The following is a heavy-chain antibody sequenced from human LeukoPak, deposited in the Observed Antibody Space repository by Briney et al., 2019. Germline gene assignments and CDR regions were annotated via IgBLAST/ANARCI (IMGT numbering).Heavy chain of an antibody. CDR1: GFTFSHFG. J-gene: IGHJ4*02. Sequence: GGSLRLSCEASGFTFSHFGMHWVRQAPGKGLEWVSYISSTGTRITYADSVRGRFTISRDNAKNSLHLQMDSLRAEDTAVYYCARESPALDYWGQGTLVTVSS. V-gene: IGHV3-48*01. CDR2: ISSTGTRI. CDR3: ARESPALDY.